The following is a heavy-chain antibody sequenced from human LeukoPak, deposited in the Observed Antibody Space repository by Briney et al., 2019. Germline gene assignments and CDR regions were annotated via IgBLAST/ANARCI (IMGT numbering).Heavy chain of an antibody. D-gene: IGHD5-18*01. J-gene: IGHJ4*02. V-gene: IGHV3-53*01. CDR2: IYSGDST. CDR3: ARGVGTATDY. Sequence: GGSLRLSCAASGFTVSSNYMTWVRQAPGKGLEGVSVIYSGDSTYYADSVKGRFTISRDNSKNTLYLQMNSLRAEDTAVYYCARGVGTATDYWGQGTLVTVSS. CDR1: GFTVSSNY.